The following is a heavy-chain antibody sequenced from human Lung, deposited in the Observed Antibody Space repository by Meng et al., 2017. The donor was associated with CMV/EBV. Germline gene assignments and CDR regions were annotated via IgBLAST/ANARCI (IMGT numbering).Heavy chain of an antibody. V-gene: IGHV3-30-3*01. CDR2: ISYDGNSQ. J-gene: IGHJ4*02. Sequence: GESLKISCAASGFTFNTHGIHWVRQAPGKGLEWVALISYDGNSQYYADSVKGRFTVSRDNLQMNSLRPEDTAIYYCARGLVGASGVFWGQGTLVTCAS. CDR1: GFTFNTHG. CDR3: ARGLVGASGVF. D-gene: IGHD1-26*01.